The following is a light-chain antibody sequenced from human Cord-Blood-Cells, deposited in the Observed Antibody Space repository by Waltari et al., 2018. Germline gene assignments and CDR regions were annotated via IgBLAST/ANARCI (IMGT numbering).Light chain of an antibody. V-gene: IGLV1-47*01. Sequence: QSVLTQPPSASGTPGQRVTISCSGSSSHIGSNYVYWYQQLPGTSPKLLIYRNNQRPSGVPDRFSGSKSGTSASLAISGLRSEDEADYYCAAWDDSLSGPVWVFGGGTKLTVL. J-gene: IGLJ3*02. CDR2: RNN. CDR1: SSHIGSNY. CDR3: AAWDDSLSGPVWV.